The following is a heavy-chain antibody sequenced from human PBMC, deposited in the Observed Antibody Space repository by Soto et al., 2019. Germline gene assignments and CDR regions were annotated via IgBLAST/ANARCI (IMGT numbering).Heavy chain of an antibody. J-gene: IGHJ5*02. CDR1: GFTFSSYA. D-gene: IGHD6-13*01. V-gene: IGHV3-23*01. CDR3: AQGNEYSSSWLSRHNWFDP. CDR2: ISGSGGST. Sequence: EVQLLESGGGLVQPGGSLRLSCAASGFTFSSYAMSWVRQAPGKGLEWVSAISGSGGSTYYADTVKGRFTISRDNSKNTLYLQTNSLRAEDTAVYYCAQGNEYSSSWLSRHNWFDPWGQGPLVSVSS.